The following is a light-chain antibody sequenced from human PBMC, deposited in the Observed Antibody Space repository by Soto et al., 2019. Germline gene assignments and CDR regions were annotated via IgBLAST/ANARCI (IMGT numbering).Light chain of an antibody. J-gene: IGLJ2*01. Sequence: QSVLTQPASVSGSPGQSIAISCTGTRSNVGGYNFVSWYQQHPGKAPKLLIYEVNKRPSGVSNRFSGSKSDNTASLTISGLQAEDEADYYCCSYGGDRIFGGGTKLTVL. CDR3: CSYGGDRI. CDR1: RSNVGGYNF. V-gene: IGLV2-23*02. CDR2: EVN.